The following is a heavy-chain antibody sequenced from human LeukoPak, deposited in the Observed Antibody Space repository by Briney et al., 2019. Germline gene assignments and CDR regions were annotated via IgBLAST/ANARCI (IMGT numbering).Heavy chain of an antibody. J-gene: IGHJ3*02. D-gene: IGHD6-19*01. Sequence: ASVKVSCKASGYIFTNYGLSWVRQAPGQGLEWMGWISAYNGNTNYAQKLQGRVTMTTDTSTSTAYMELRSLRSDDTALYYCARFGLGKHIEVAGIPFDIWGQGTMVTVSS. V-gene: IGHV1-18*01. CDR1: GYIFTNYG. CDR2: ISAYNGNT. CDR3: ARFGLGKHIEVAGIPFDI.